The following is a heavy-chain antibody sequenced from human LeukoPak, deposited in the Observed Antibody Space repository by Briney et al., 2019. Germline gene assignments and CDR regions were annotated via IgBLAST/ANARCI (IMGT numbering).Heavy chain of an antibody. J-gene: IGHJ6*03. D-gene: IGHD4-17*01. Sequence: PGESLRLSCVTYGLSFGVVSMRWVRQAPGKGLVWVSRITGDGTGRTYADSVKGRFTTSRDNAKNTVYLKRHSLEVEDRVGSYYAKVNAFGDFHGRNYYYYVDVWGKGTSVTVSS. CDR3: AKVNAFGDFHGRNYYYYVDV. CDR2: ITGDGTGR. CDR1: GLSFGVVS. V-gene: IGHV3-74*03.